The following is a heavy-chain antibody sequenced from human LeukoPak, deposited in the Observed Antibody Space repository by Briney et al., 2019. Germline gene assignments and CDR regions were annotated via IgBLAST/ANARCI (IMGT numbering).Heavy chain of an antibody. D-gene: IGHD4-23*01. V-gene: IGHV4-59*01. Sequence: SETLSLTCTVSGGSISSYYWSWIRQPPGKGLEWIGYIYYSGSTNCNPSLKSRVTISVDTSKNQFSLKLSSVTAADTAVYYCAGDYGGNVDYWGQGTLVTVSS. CDR3: AGDYGGNVDY. J-gene: IGHJ4*02. CDR1: GGSISSYY. CDR2: IYYSGST.